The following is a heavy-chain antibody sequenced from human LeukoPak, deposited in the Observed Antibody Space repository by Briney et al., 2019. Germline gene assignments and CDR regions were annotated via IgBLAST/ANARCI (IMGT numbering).Heavy chain of an antibody. V-gene: IGHV4-39*02. D-gene: IGHD3-3*01. J-gene: IGHJ4*02. CDR3: ARSSSDYDFWSR. CDR2: IYFSENT. Sequence: SETLSLTCIVSGGSLSSGNFYWGWIRQPPGKGLEWIGSIYFSENTYYNPSLKSRFTISVDTSKNHFSLTLNSVTAADTAVYYCARSSSDYDFWSRWGQGTLVTVSS. CDR1: GGSLSSGNFY.